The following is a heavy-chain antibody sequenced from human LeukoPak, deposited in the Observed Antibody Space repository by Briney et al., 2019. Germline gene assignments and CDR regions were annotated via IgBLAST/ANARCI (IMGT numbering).Heavy chain of an antibody. D-gene: IGHD3-3*01. CDR3: ARPILGGITIFGVASPGYFDL. V-gene: IGHV5-51*01. CDR2: IYPGDSDT. J-gene: IGHJ2*01. CDR1: GYSFTSYW. Sequence: GESLKISCKGSGYSFTSYWIGWVRQMPGKGLAWMGIIYPGDSDTRYSPSFQGQVTISADKSISTAYLQWSSLKASDTAMYYCARPILGGITIFGVASPGYFDLRGRGTLVTVSS.